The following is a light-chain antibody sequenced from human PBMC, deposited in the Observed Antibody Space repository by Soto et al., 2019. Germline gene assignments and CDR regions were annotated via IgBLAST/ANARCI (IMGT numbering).Light chain of an antibody. J-gene: IGLJ2*01. Sequence: QSALTQPASVSGSPGQSITISCTGTSSDVGGYNYVSWYQQHPCKAPKLMIYAVRNRPSGVSNRFSGSKSGNTASLTSSGLQAEDEADYYCSVYTSSRPLVGFGGVTKLTVL. CDR2: AVR. V-gene: IGLV2-14*01. CDR1: SSDVGGYNY. CDR3: SVYTSSRPLVG.